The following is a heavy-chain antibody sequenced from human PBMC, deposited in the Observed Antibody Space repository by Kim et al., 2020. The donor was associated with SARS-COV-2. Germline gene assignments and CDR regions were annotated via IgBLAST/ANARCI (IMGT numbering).Heavy chain of an antibody. Sequence: SETLSLTCAVYGGSFSGYYWSWIRQLPGKGLEWIGEINHSGSTNYNPSLKSRVTISVDTSKNQFSLQLSSVTAADTAVYYCAREGRYYYDSSGYYYYWG. CDR3: AREGRYYYDSSGYYYY. D-gene: IGHD3-22*01. V-gene: IGHV4-34*01. J-gene: IGHJ4*01. CDR2: INHSGST. CDR1: GGSFSGYY.